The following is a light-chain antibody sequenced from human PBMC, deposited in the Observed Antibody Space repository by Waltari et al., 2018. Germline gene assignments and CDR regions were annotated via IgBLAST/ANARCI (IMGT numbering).Light chain of an antibody. Sequence: DVVMIQSPDSLAVSLGVWGTINFKSSQSLLYTSNNKNYLAWYQQKPGQPPKILIYWASNRESGVPDRFSGSGSGTDFTLTISGLQAEDVASYFCLQYLHTPRTFGQGTKVEIK. CDR2: WAS. CDR1: QSLLYTSNNKNY. J-gene: IGKJ1*01. V-gene: IGKV4-1*01. CDR3: LQYLHTPRT.